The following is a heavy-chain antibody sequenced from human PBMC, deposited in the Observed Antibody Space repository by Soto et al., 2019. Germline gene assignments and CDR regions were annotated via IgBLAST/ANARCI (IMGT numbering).Heavy chain of an antibody. CDR2: IYWDDDK. CDR1: GFSLSTSGVG. V-gene: IGHV2-5*02. CDR3: ARAPNYYDSSCYYSQLFDY. J-gene: IGHJ4*02. D-gene: IGHD3-22*01. Sequence: QITLKESGPTLVKPTQTLTLTCTFSGFSLSTSGVGVGWIRQPPGKALEWLALIYWDDDKRYSPSLKSMLTITKDTSKNQVVLTMTNMDPVDTATYYCARAPNYYDSSCYYSQLFDYWGQGTLVTVSS.